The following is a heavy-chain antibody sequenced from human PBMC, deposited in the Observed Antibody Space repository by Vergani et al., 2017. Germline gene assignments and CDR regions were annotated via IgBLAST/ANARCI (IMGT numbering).Heavy chain of an antibody. Sequence: QVQLVQSGAEVKKPGSSVKVSCKASGGTFSSYAISWVRQAPGQGLEWMGGIIPIFGTENYAQKFQGSVTITADESTSTAHMELSRLRSEDTAVYYCARFAYLVSSPTYYYYYYGMDVWGEGTTVTVSS. D-gene: IGHD3-3*02. CDR2: IIPIFGTE. J-gene: IGHJ6*04. CDR1: GGTFSSYA. CDR3: ARFAYLVSSPTYYYYYYGMDV. V-gene: IGHV1-69*12.